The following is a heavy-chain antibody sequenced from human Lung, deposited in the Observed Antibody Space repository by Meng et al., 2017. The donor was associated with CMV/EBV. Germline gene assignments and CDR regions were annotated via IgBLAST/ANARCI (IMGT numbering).Heavy chain of an antibody. Sequence: SETLSLXXTVSGCSISSYFWSWIRQPPGKGLEWIGHIYYTGSTNYNPSLKSRVTISADTSKKQFSLKLSSVTAADTAVYYCARGRDFGVVTPGYWGQGALVTVSS. CDR1: GCSISSYF. V-gene: IGHV4-59*01. CDR2: IYYTGST. CDR3: ARGRDFGVVTPGY. J-gene: IGHJ4*02. D-gene: IGHD3-3*01.